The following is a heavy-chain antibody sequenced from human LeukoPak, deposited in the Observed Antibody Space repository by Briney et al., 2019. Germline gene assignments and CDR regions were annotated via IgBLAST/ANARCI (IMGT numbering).Heavy chain of an antibody. CDR1: GFTFNSYS. CDR3: AKATGTLAN. CDR2: ISNNDGNT. D-gene: IGHD1-14*01. Sequence: GGSLRLSCAASGFTFNSYSMHWVRQAPGKGLEWVSTISNNDGNTYYADSVKGRFTISRDNSKNTLYLQMDSLTAEDTAIYYCAKATGTLANWGQATLVTVSS. J-gene: IGHJ4*02. V-gene: IGHV3-23*01.